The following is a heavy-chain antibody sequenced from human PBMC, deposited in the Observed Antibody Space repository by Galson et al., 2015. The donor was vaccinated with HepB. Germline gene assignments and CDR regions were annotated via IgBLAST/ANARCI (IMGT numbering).Heavy chain of an antibody. J-gene: IGHJ4*02. CDR1: GYTFTSYA. Sequence: SVKVSCKASGYTFTSYAMHWVRQAPGQRLEWMGWINAGNGNTKYSQKFQGRVTITRDTSASTAYMELSSLRSEDTAVYYCARAATIYGSRPALKYWGQGTLVTVSS. D-gene: IGHD3-10*01. CDR2: INAGNGNT. V-gene: IGHV1-3*01. CDR3: ARAATIYGSRPALKY.